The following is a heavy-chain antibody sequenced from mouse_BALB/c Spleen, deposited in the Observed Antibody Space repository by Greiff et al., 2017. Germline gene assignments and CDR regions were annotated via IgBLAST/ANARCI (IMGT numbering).Heavy chain of an antibody. CDR2: ISSGGSYT. D-gene: IGHD6-5*01. CDR1: GFTFSSYT. CDR3: TRDSLRYFDY. Sequence: EVMLVESGGGLVKPGGSLKLSCAASGFTFSSYTMSWVRQTPEKRLEWVATISSGGSYTYYPDSVKGRFTISRDNAKNTLYLQMSSLKSEDTAMYYCTRDSLRYFDYWGQGTTLTVSS. J-gene: IGHJ2*01. V-gene: IGHV5-6-4*01.